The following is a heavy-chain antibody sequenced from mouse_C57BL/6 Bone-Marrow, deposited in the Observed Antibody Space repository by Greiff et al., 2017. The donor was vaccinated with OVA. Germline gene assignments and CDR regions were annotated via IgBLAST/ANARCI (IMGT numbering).Heavy chain of an antibody. CDR1: GYTFTSYW. Sequence: QVQLQQPGAELVMPGASVKLSCKASGYTFTSYWMHWVKQRPGQGLEWIGEIDPSDSYTNYNQKFKGKSTLTVDKSSSTAYMQLSSLTSEDSAVYYCASAYYSNYAWFAYWGQGTTLTVSS. J-gene: IGHJ2*01. CDR2: IDPSDSYT. CDR3: ASAYYSNYAWFAY. V-gene: IGHV1-69*01. D-gene: IGHD2-5*01.